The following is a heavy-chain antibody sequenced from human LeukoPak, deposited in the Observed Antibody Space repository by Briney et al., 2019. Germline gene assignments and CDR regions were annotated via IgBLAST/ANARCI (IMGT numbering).Heavy chain of an antibody. D-gene: IGHD1-26*01. Sequence: SETLSLTCAVSGGSVSGHYWSWIRQPPGKGLEWIGYIHYSGTTNYNPSLKSRVTISVDTSKNHFSLKLTSMTAAGTAVFYCARVSGSYDYFDYWGQGTLVTVSS. CDR3: ARVSGSYDYFDY. V-gene: IGHV4-59*02. J-gene: IGHJ4*02. CDR1: GGSVSGHY. CDR2: IHYSGTT.